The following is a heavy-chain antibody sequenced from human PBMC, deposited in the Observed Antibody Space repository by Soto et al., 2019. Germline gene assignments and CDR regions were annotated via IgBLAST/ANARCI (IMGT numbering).Heavy chain of an antibody. J-gene: IGHJ4*02. CDR1: GLTVSSSY. CDR3: TRVKNGGAAVFDY. Sequence: GGSLRLSCAASGLTVSSSYMSWVRQAPGKGLEWVSVIYPDGTIYYADSVKGRFTISRHNSENILSLHMSSLRAEDTAIYYCTRVKNGGAAVFDYWGQGTLVTVSS. V-gene: IGHV3-53*04. D-gene: IGHD1-1*01. CDR2: IYPDGTI.